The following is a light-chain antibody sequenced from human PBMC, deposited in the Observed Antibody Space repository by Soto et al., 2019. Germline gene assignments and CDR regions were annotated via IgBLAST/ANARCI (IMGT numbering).Light chain of an antibody. CDR2: EVN. Sequence: QSVLTRPASMSGSPGQSITISCTGTSSDVGSYYPVSWFQQHPGKAPKLIIYEVNKRPSGVSDRFSGSKSGNTASLTISGLQAADEAEYYCCSYAGDTTFFVFGTGTKVTVL. CDR3: CSYAGDTTFFV. V-gene: IGLV2-23*02. CDR1: SSDVGSYYP. J-gene: IGLJ1*01.